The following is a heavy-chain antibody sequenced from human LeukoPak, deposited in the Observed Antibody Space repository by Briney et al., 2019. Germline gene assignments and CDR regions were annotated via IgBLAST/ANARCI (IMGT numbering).Heavy chain of an antibody. J-gene: IGHJ6*03. CDR2: IHHSGTT. CDR1: GYSISCGFY. Sequence: PSETLSLTCSVSGYSISCGFYWGWIRQPPGKGLEWIGNIHHSGTTYYNPSLKSRVTISVDTSKNQLSLKLRSVSAADTAIYYCVRDGGSGYATYYYMDVWGKGTTVTVSS. V-gene: IGHV4-38-2*02. CDR3: VRDGGSGYATYYYMDV. D-gene: IGHD5-12*01.